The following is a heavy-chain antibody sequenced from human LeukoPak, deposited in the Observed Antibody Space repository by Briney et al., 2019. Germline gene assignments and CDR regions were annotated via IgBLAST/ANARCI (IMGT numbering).Heavy chain of an antibody. Sequence: GGSLRLSCAASGFTFSSYWMSWVRQALGKGLEWVANIKQDGSEKYYVDSVKGRFTISRDNAKNSLYLQMNSLRAEDTAVYYCARGFYGYSSGWYPEPLDYWGQGTLVTVSP. J-gene: IGHJ4*02. CDR1: GFTFSSYW. CDR2: IKQDGSEK. CDR3: ARGFYGYSSGWYPEPLDY. V-gene: IGHV3-7*01. D-gene: IGHD6-19*01.